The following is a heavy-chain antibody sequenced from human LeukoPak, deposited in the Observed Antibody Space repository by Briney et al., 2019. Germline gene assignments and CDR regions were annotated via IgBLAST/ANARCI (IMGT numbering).Heavy chain of an antibody. D-gene: IGHD6-19*01. CDR1: GFTVSSNY. CDR3: ARVSGGGWYDY. Sequence: GSLRLSCAASGFTVSSNYMSWIRQPPGKGLEWIGYIYYSGSTNYNPSLKSRVTISVDTSKNQFSLKLSSVTAADTAVYYCARVSGGGWYDYWGQGTLVTVSS. J-gene: IGHJ4*02. V-gene: IGHV4-59*08. CDR2: IYYSGST.